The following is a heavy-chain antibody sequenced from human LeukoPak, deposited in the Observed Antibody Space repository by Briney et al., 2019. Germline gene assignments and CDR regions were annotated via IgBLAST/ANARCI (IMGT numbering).Heavy chain of an antibody. Sequence: GSLPLSCASSGFPFISYWMSWIRQPPGKGLEWIGYTYYSGSTNYNPSLKSRVTISVETPKNRFSLKLSSVTAADAAVYDCARGIDTAMVTWEKDYYDSSGYHYFDYWGQGTLVTVSS. CDR3: ARGIDTAMVTWEKDYYDSSGYHYFDY. D-gene: IGHD3-22*01. J-gene: IGHJ4*02. CDR1: GFPFISYW. CDR2: TYYSGST. V-gene: IGHV4-59*01.